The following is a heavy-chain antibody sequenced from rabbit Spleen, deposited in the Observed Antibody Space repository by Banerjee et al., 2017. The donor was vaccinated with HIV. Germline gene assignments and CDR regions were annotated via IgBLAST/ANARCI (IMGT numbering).Heavy chain of an antibody. CDR2: A. CDR1: GFSFSSNW. J-gene: IGHJ4*01. CDR3: VREAAYYFVL. V-gene: IGHV1S28*01. Sequence: QSLEESGGGLVKPGGTLTLTCTVSGFSFSSNWICWVRQAPGKGLEWIANYANSVKGRFTISRDNAQNTVDLKMTSLTAADTATYVCVREAAYYFVLWGQGTLVTVS. D-gene: IGHD4-1*01.